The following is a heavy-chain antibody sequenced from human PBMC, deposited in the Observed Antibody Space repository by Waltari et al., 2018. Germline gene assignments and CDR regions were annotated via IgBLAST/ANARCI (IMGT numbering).Heavy chain of an antibody. CDR1: GGSISSSSYY. CDR3: ATDSSSSPGAEYFQH. D-gene: IGHD6-6*01. CDR2: IYYSGST. J-gene: IGHJ1*01. Sequence: QLQLQESGPGLVKPSETLSLTCTVSGGSISSSSYYWGWIRQPPGKGLEWIGSIYYSGSTYYNPSLKSRVTITADTSTDTAYMELSSLRSEDTAVYYCATDSSSSPGAEYFQHWGQGTLVTVSS. V-gene: IGHV4-39*07.